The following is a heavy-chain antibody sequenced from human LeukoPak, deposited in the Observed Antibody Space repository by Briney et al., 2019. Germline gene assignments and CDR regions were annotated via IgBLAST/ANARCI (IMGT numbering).Heavy chain of an antibody. CDR2: IWYDGSNK. V-gene: IGHV3-33*01. CDR3: AREARQWELLTPPFDY. D-gene: IGHD1-26*01. J-gene: IGHJ4*02. CDR1: GFTFSSYG. Sequence: PGGSLRLSCAASGFTFSSYGMHWVRQAPGKGLEWVAVIWYDGSNKYYAGSVKGRFTISRDNSKNTLYLQMNSLRAEDTAVYYCAREARQWELLTPPFDYWGQGTLVTVSS.